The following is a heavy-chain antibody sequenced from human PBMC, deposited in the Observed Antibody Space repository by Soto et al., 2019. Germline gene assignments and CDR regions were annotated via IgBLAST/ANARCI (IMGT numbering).Heavy chain of an antibody. V-gene: IGHV3-33*06. J-gene: IGHJ4*02. D-gene: IGHD6-19*01. CDR2: IWYDGSNK. CDR3: AKAVAGTNAPPLDY. Sequence: VQLVESGGGVVQPGRSLRLSCAASGFTFSSYGMHWVRQAPGKGLEWVAIIWYDGSNKYYADSVTGRFTISRDNSENTLYLQMNSLRAEDTAVYYCAKAVAGTNAPPLDYWGQGTLVTVSS. CDR1: GFTFSSYG.